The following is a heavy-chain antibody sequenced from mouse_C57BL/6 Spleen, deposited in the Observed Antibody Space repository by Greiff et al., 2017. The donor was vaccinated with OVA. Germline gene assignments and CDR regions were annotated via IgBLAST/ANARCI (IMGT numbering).Heavy chain of an antibody. Sequence: QVQLQQSGAELVKPGASVKLSCKASGYTFTSYWMHWVKQRPGRGLEWIGRIDPNSGGTKYNEKFKSKATLTVDKPSSTAYMQLSSLTSEDSAVYYCARSLITTVVARGYWYFDVWGTGTTVTVSS. CDR3: ARSLITTVVARGYWYFDV. CDR1: GYTFTSYW. J-gene: IGHJ1*03. V-gene: IGHV1-72*01. CDR2: IDPNSGGT. D-gene: IGHD1-1*01.